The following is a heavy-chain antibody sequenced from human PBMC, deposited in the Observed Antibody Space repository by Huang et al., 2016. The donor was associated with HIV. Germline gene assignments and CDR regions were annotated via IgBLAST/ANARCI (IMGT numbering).Heavy chain of an antibody. CDR2: IDSNGNP. D-gene: IGHD1-1*01. CDR1: GDSVDSSYSY. CDR3: SRGPSTPATEL. J-gene: IGHJ3*01. V-gene: IGHV4-39*02. Sequence: QVQLQESGQGLVKPSDTLSLTCIVSGDSVDSSYSYWGWVRQPPGKGLDWRGRIDSNGNPYYNKYLKSRITISVDTSKNHFSLNLKTVTAADTAVYYCSRGPSTPATELWGQGTMVTVSS.